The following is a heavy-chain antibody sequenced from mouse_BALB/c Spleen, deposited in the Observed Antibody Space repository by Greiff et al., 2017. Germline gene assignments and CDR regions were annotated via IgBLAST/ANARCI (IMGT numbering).Heavy chain of an antibody. CDR1: GFNIKDTY. CDR3: ASRGNYYAMDY. J-gene: IGHJ4*01. CDR2: IDPANGNT. Sequence: EVKLLESGAELVKPGASVKLSCTASGFNIKDTYMHWVKQRPEQGLEWIGRIDPANGNTKYDPKFQGKATITADTSSNTAYLQLSSLTSEDTAVYYCASRGNYYAMDYWGQGTSVTVSS. V-gene: IGHV14-3*02. D-gene: IGHD2-1*01.